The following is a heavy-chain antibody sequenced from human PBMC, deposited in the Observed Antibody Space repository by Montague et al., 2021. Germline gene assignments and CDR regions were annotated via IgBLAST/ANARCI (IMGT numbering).Heavy chain of an antibody. CDR1: GDSINTYS. V-gene: IGHV4-4*07. Sequence: SETLSLTCTVFGDSINTYSWSWIRQPAGKGLEWIGRLSNGGSTNSNPSLKIRVSMSVDTSKNQFSLKLSSVTAADTAVYFCARDTVGASGYFYYYYMDVWGRGTTVTVSS. CDR2: LSNGGST. D-gene: IGHD6-25*01. CDR3: ARDTVGASGYFYYYYMDV. J-gene: IGHJ6*03.